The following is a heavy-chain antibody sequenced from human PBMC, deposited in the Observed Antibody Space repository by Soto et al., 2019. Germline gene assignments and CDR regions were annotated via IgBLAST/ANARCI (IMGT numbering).Heavy chain of an antibody. V-gene: IGHV1-69*13. Sequence: SVKVSCKASGGTFSSYAISWVRQAPGQGLEWMGGIIPIFGTANYAQKFQGRVTITADESTSTAYMELSSLRSEDTAVYYCARVGERYCSGGSCYNGMDVWGQGTTVTVSS. CDR1: GGTFSSYA. D-gene: IGHD2-15*01. J-gene: IGHJ6*02. CDR2: IIPIFGTA. CDR3: ARVGERYCSGGSCYNGMDV.